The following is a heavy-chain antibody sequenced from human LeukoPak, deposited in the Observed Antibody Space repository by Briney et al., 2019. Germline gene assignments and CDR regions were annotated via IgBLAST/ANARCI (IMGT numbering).Heavy chain of an antibody. Sequence: GGSLRLSCAASGFTFSSYAMHWVRQAPGKGLEWVAVISYDGSNKYYADSVKGRFTISRDNSKNTLYLQMNSLRAEDTAVYYCARVYDFWGFFDYWGQGTLVTVSS. CDR1: GFTFSSYA. V-gene: IGHV3-30-3*01. D-gene: IGHD3-3*01. J-gene: IGHJ4*02. CDR3: ARVYDFWGFFDY. CDR2: ISYDGSNK.